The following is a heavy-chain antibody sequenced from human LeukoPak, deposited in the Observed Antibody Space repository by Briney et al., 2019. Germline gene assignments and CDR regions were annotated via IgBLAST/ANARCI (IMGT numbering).Heavy chain of an antibody. V-gene: IGHV3-30*01. CDR3: ARTRVITYYYYYCYMDV. D-gene: IGHD3-22*01. J-gene: IGHJ6*03. Sequence: GRSLRLSCAASGFTFSSYAMHWVRQAPGKGLEWVAVISYDGSNKYYADSVKGRFTISRDNSKNTLYLQMNSLRAEDTAVYYCARTRVITYYYYYCYMDVWGKGTTVTVSS. CDR2: ISYDGSNK. CDR1: GFTFSSYA.